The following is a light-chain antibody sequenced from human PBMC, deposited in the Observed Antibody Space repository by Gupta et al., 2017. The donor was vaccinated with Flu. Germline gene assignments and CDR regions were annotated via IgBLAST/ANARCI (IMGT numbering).Light chain of an antibody. CDR2: DGS. V-gene: IGKV2-30*01. J-gene: IGKJ2*02. CDR1: QSLVYKDGNTY. Sequence: DVVMTQSPLSLPVTLGQPASISCRSSQSLVYKDGNTYLNWFQQRPGQSPRRLIYDGSNRDPGGADRFSWSGEFTDFTLKISSGEVADVGSYYGRLCTHPWTFGQGTMLEI. CDR3: RLCTHPWT.